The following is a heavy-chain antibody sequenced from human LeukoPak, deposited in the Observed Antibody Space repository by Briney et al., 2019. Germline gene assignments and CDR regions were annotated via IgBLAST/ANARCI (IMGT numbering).Heavy chain of an antibody. D-gene: IGHD6-19*01. CDR1: GYTFTGYA. CDR2: INAGNGNT. V-gene: IGHV1-3*01. Sequence: ASVKVSCKASGYTFTGYAMHWVRQAPGQRLEWMGWINAGNGNTKYSQKFQGRVTITRDTSASTAYMELSSLRSEDTAVYYCARDPYSSGWNLYYYYYGMDVWGQGTTVTVSS. CDR3: ARDPYSSGWNLYYYYYGMDV. J-gene: IGHJ6*02.